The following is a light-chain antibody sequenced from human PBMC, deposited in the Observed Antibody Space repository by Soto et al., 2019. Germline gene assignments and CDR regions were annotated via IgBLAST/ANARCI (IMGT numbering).Light chain of an antibody. V-gene: IGKV3-15*01. J-gene: IGKJ4*01. CDR1: QNIISN. CDR3: QQYNSMPNT. CDR2: GAT. Sequence: ERVLTPLPATLSVSPGERATLSCRASQNIISNIAWYQQKPGQPPTLLIYGATTRASGIPVRFSGSGSGTEFTLTNSSLQSEDFEVYYCQQYNSMPNTFG.